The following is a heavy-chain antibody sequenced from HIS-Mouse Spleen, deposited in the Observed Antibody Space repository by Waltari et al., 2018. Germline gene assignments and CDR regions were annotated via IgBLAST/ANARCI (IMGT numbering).Heavy chain of an antibody. J-gene: IGHJ4*02. Sequence: EVQLVATGGGLIQPGGSLRLSVAASGFTVGRPHMCWFRQAPGKGLEWVSVIYSGGSTYYADSVKGRFTISRDNSKNTLYLQMNSLRAEDTAVYYCARHYYYGSGSYYFDYWGQGTLVTVSS. CDR3: ARHYYYGSGSYYFDY. V-gene: IGHV3-53*02. D-gene: IGHD3-10*01. CDR2: IYSGGST. CDR1: GFTVGRPH.